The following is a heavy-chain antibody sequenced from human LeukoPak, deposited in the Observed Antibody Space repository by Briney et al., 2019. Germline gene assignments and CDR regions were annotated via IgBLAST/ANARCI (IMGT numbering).Heavy chain of an antibody. CDR2: IYHSGST. J-gene: IGHJ4*02. CDR3: ASQSRYCSSTSCSPPLFDY. V-gene: IGHV4-30-4*01. CDR1: GGSISSGDYY. D-gene: IGHD2-2*01. Sequence: PSETLSLTCSVSGGSISSGDYYWSWIRQPPGKGLEWIGYIYHSGSTYYNPSLKSRVTISVDRSKNQFSLKLSSVTAADTAVYYCASQSRYCSSTSCSPPLFDYWGQGTLVTVSS.